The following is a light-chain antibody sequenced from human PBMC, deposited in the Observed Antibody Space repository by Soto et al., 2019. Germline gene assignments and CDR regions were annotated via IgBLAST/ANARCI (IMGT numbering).Light chain of an antibody. J-gene: IGKJ5*01. V-gene: IGKV3-11*01. CDR2: DAS. CDR3: QQRSNWPPIT. CDR1: QGLSSY. Sequence: EIVLTQSPATLSLSPGERATLSCRASQGLSSYLAWYQQKPGQAPRLLIYDASNRATGIPARFRGSGSGTAFTLTISRLEPEDFAIYYCQQRSNWPPITFGQGTRLEIK.